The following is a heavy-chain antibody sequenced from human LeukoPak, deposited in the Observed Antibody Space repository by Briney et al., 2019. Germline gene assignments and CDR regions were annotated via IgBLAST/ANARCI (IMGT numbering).Heavy chain of an antibody. CDR2: ISGSGGST. V-gene: IGHV3-23*01. D-gene: IGHD2-21*02. J-gene: IGHJ4*02. CDR1: GFTFSSYV. CDR3: AKGAYCGGDCYTSSVFDY. Sequence: GGSLRLSCAASGFTFSSYVMNWVRQAPGKGLEWVSAISGSGGSTYYADSVKGRLTISRDNSKNTLYLQMNSLRAEDTAVYYCAKGAYCGGDCYTSSVFDYWGQGTLVTVSS.